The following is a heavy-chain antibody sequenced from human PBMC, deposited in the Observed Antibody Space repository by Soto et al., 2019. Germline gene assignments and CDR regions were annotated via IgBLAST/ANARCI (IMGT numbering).Heavy chain of an antibody. D-gene: IGHD2-2*01. CDR2: INHSGST. CDR1: GGSFSGYY. V-gene: IGHV4-34*01. J-gene: IGHJ6*03. Sequence: SETLSLTCAVYGGSFSGYYWSWIRQPPGKGLEWIGEINHSGSTNYNPSLKSRVTISVDTSKNQFSLKLSSVTAADTAAYYCARGLKGSIVVVPPYYYYYYMDVWGKGTTVTVSS. CDR3: ARGLKGSIVVVPPYYYYYYMDV.